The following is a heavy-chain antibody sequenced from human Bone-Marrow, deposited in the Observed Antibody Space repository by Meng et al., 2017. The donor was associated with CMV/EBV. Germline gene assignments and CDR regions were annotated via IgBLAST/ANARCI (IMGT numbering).Heavy chain of an antibody. CDR2: IYPGDSDT. J-gene: IGHJ5*02. D-gene: IGHD5-18*01. CDR3: ARRYLVTAMGPGVNWFDP. V-gene: IGHV5-51*03. Sequence: PPVRCGEEGKKPGESLKISCKGSGYSFTSYWIGWVRQMPGKGLEWMGIIYPGDSDTRYSPSFQGQVTISADKSISTAYLQWSSLKASDTAMYYCARRYLVTAMGPGVNWFDPWGQGTLVTVSS. CDR1: GYSFTSYW.